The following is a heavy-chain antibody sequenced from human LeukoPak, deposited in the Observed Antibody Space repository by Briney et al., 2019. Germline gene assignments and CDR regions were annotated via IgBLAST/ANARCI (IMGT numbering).Heavy chain of an antibody. CDR3: ARACSVAGSCDGKFDY. V-gene: IGHV3-74*01. J-gene: IGHJ4*02. CDR1: GFTFTTYW. D-gene: IGHD2-15*01. Sequence: GGSLTLSCVASGFTFTTYWMHSVRQAPGKGLVCVSRIRSDGTSVSYAESVEGRFTDARDNAKKTLWLQMDGLTAEDTAGCYCARACSVAGSCDGKFDYWGQGTLVTVSS. CDR2: IRSDGTSV.